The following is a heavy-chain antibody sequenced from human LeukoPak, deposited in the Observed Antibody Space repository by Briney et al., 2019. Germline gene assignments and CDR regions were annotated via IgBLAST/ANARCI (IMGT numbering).Heavy chain of an antibody. V-gene: IGHV4-39*07. CDR3: AREGSLDGDYAD. D-gene: IGHD4-17*01. CDR1: GGSISSSSYY. J-gene: IGHJ4*02. Sequence: KPSESLSLTCTVSGGSISSSSYYWGWIRQPPGKGLEWIGSIYDSGSTYYNPSLKSRVTISVDTSKNQFSLKLSSVTAADTAVYYCAREGSLDGDYADWGQGILVTVSS. CDR2: IYDSGST.